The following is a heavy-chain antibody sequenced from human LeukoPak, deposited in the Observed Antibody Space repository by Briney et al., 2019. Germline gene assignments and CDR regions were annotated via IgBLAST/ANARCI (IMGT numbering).Heavy chain of an antibody. CDR1: GYTFTGYY. Sequence: ASVKVSCTASGYTFTGYYMHWVRQAPGQGLEWMGWINPNSGGTNYAQKFQGWVTMTRDTSISTAYMELSRLRSDDTAVYYCARRGGTDSSSWYYNWFDPWGQGTLVTVSS. CDR3: ARRGGTDSSSWYYNWFDP. CDR2: INPNSGGT. V-gene: IGHV1-2*04. D-gene: IGHD6-13*01. J-gene: IGHJ5*02.